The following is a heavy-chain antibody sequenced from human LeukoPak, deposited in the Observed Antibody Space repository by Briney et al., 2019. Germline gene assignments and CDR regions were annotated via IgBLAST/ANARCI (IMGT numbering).Heavy chain of an antibody. CDR3: AGRGSGWYLGTTNYYYYYMDV. D-gene: IGHD6-19*01. CDR2: INPSGGST. J-gene: IGHJ6*03. V-gene: IGHV1-46*01. CDR1: GYTFTNYY. Sequence: ASVKVSCKASGYTFTNYYIHWVRQAPGQGLECMGIINPSGGSTSYAQKFQGRVTITADESTSTAYMELSSLRSEDTAVYYCAGRGSGWYLGTTNYYYYYMDVWGKGTTVTISS.